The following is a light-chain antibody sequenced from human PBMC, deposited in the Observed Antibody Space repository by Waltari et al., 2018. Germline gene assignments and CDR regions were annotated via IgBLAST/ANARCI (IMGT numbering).Light chain of an antibody. Sequence: SSELTQPPSVSVSPGQTATITCSGDGLGRKYASWYQQTPGQAPTLLIYQDNKRPSGIPERSSGSVYGDTATLTISGTPPVDEADYYCQAWGTSVVIFGGGTKLTVL. CDR3: QAWGTSVVI. J-gene: IGLJ2*01. CDR2: QDN. CDR1: GLGRKY. V-gene: IGLV3-1*01.